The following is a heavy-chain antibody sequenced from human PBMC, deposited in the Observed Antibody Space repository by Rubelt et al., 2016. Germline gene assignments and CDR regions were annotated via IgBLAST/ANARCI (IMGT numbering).Heavy chain of an antibody. Sequence: VEFGGGLAQPWGSLRLSCAASGFPFSSYGMSWVRQAPGEGPEGVSSISGGAHASYYGESVKGRFTISRDNSKNMLFLQMNSLRAEETALYYCAKIGKLAWFGELSAWGQGTLVTVSS. D-gene: IGHD3-10*01. CDR3: AKIGKLAWFGELSA. CDR1: GFPFSSYG. J-gene: IGHJ5*02. CDR2: ISGGAHAS. V-gene: IGHV3-23*04.